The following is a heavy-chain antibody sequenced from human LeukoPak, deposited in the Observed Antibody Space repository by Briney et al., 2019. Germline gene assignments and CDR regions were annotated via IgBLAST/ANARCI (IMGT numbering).Heavy chain of an antibody. V-gene: IGHV3-20*04. J-gene: IGHJ6*03. Sequence: GGSLRLSCAASGFIFENYGMSWVRQAPGKGLEWVSGINWNGGSTGYADSVKGRFTISRDNAKNSLYLQMNSLRAEDTALYYCAKDMDRYYGSGSFSGMDVWGKGTTVTVSS. D-gene: IGHD3-10*01. CDR2: INWNGGST. CDR1: GFIFENYG. CDR3: AKDMDRYYGSGSFSGMDV.